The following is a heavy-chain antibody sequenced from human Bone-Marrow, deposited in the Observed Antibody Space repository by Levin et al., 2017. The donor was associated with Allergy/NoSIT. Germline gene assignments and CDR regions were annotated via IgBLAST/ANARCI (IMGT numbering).Heavy chain of an antibody. CDR2: ISGYNGNT. J-gene: IGHJ4*02. CDR3: ARSDTYYFPSSGDY. D-gene: IGHD6-19*01. CDR1: GYSFTNYG. Sequence: ASVKVSCKASGYSFTNYGIHWVRQAPGQGLEWMVWISGYNGNTNYAQKFQGRVTVTTDTSSSTAYMELRSLRSDDTAIYYCARSDTYYFPSSGDYWGQGTLVTVSS. V-gene: IGHV1-18*01.